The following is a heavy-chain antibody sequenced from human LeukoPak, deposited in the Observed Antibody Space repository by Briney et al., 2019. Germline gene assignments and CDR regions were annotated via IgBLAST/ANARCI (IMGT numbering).Heavy chain of an antibody. CDR3: AKDLYGDYDFDC. V-gene: IGHV3-53*01. CDR2: IHSDGNT. Sequence: GGSLRLSCAASGFSVSNNYMNWVRQAPGKGLEWVSVIHSDGNTYYADSVEGRFTISRDKSKNTLYLQLNSLRAEDTAVYYCAKDLYGDYDFDCWGQGTLVTVSS. J-gene: IGHJ4*02. D-gene: IGHD4-17*01. CDR1: GFSVSNNY.